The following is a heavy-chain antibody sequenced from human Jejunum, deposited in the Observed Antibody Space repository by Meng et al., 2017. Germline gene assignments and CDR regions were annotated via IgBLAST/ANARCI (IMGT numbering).Heavy chain of an antibody. CDR1: GGSVSSSGYQ. J-gene: IGHJ4*02. V-gene: IGHV4-61*08. CDR3: ARDHWGSLDY. CDR2: AST. Sequence: VRLQESGPGLVRPSEPLSLICAVSGGSVSSSGYQWGWIRQPPGKGLEWIGYASTNYNPSLKSRVTISLDTSKNQFSLKLTSVTAADTAVYYCARDHWGSLDYWGQGILVTVSS. D-gene: IGHD7-27*01.